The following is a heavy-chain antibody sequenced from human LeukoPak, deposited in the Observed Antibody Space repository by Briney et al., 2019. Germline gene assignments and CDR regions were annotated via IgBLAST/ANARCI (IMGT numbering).Heavy chain of an antibody. CDR3: ARDRISMTTVTTADY. V-gene: IGHV1-2*02. J-gene: IGHJ4*02. CDR2: INPNSGGT. Sequence: ASVKVSCKASGYTFTGYYMHWVRQAPGQGIEWMGWINPNSGGTNYAQKLQGRVTMTRDTSISTAYMELSRLRSDDTAVYYRARDRISMTTVTTADYWGQGTLVTVSS. D-gene: IGHD4-17*01. CDR1: GYTFTGYY.